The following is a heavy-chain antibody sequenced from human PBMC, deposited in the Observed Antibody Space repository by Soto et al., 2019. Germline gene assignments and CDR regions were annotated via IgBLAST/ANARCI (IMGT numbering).Heavy chain of an antibody. Sequence: QVPVVESGGGVVQPGRSLRLSCTASGFTFSGHAMHWVRQPPGKGLEWVAQIWYDGSNKYYADSVKGRFTISRDNSKNTLYVQRDSLRVEDTAVYYCARDGQSLAPYALDVWGQGTSVTVSS. D-gene: IGHD6-19*01. CDR2: IWYDGSNK. J-gene: IGHJ6*02. CDR1: GFTFSGHA. V-gene: IGHV3-33*01. CDR3: ARDGQSLAPYALDV.